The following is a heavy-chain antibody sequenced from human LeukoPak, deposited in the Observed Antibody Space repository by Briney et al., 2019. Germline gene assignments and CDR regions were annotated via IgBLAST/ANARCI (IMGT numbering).Heavy chain of an antibody. Sequence: SETLSLTCAVYGGSFSGYYWSWIRQPPGKGLGWIGEINHSGSTNYNPSLKSRVTISVDTSKNQFSLKLSSVTAADTAVYYCARSYGSGSFNWFDPWGQGTLVTVSS. CDR2: INHSGST. J-gene: IGHJ5*02. CDR3: ARSYGSGSFNWFDP. CDR1: GGSFSGYY. D-gene: IGHD3-10*01. V-gene: IGHV4-34*01.